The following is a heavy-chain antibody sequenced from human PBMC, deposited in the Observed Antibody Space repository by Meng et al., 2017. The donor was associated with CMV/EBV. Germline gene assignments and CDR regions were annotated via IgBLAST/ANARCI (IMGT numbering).Heavy chain of an antibody. CDR2: IYTSGST. Sequence: QGQLEDAGPGLVQPSETLSLTCTVSGGSISSYYWSWIRQPAGKGLEWIGRIYTSGSTNYNPSLKSRVTMSVDTSKNQFSLKLSSVTAADTAVYYCARHGDTAMVVGIDYWGQGTLVTVSS. CDR3: ARHGDTAMVVGIDY. CDR1: GGSISSYY. D-gene: IGHD5-18*01. V-gene: IGHV4-4*07. J-gene: IGHJ4*02.